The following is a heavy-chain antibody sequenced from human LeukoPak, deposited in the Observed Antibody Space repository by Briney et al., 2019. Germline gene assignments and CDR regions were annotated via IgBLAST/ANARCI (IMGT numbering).Heavy chain of an antibody. Sequence: ASVKVSCKASGYTFTGYYMHWVRQAPGQGLEWMGRINPNSGGTNYAQKLQGRVTMTTDTSTSTAYMELRSLRSDDTAVYYCARDWPIYYYYGMDVWGQGTTVTVSS. CDR1: GYTFTGYY. CDR2: INPNSGGT. CDR3: ARDWPIYYYYGMDV. J-gene: IGHJ6*02. V-gene: IGHV1-2*06.